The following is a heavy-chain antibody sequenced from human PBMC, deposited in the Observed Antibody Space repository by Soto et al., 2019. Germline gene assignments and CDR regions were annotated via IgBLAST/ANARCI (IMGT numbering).Heavy chain of an antibody. CDR2: VNPNNGAT. V-gene: IGHV1-2*02. CDR3: ASHDPGARFDP. D-gene: IGHD1-1*01. Sequence: QVQLVQTGAEVKKPGASGKVSCKAPRYIFTAYFMHWVRQAPGQGLEWMGWVNPNNGATHYGLSFQGRVTMTRDTSISTAYLELSSLRSDDTAVYYCASHDPGARFDPWGQGTLVIVSS. CDR1: RYIFTAYF. J-gene: IGHJ5*02.